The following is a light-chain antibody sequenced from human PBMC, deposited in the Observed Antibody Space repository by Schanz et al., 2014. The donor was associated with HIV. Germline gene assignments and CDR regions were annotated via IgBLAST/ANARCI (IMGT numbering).Light chain of an antibody. CDR1: QTIFKD. CDR2: GAS. J-gene: IGKJ4*01. V-gene: IGKV1-5*03. CDR3: QQLNGFT. Sequence: DIQMTQSPSTLSASLRDRVTITCRASQTIFKDLAWYQQKPGEAPKLLIYGASSLESGVPSRFSGSGSGTKFTLTISSLQPDDFATYYCQQLNGFTFGGGTKVEIK.